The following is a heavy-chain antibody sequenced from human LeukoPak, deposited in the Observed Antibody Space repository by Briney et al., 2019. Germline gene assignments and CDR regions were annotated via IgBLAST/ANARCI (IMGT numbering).Heavy chain of an antibody. V-gene: IGHV4-39*01. CDR2: FSYPKST. J-gene: IGHJ4*02. D-gene: IGHD3-3*01. Sequence: SETLSLTCSVSGGSTRNSRYYWGWIRQPPGKGLEWIGRFSYPKSTHSNPSLKSRVTRSVDPSKNQFSLKLNSLTTAATAADYCARTIFGVALYFDDWGQGSVVSVSS. CDR1: GGSTRNSRYY. CDR3: ARTIFGVALYFDD.